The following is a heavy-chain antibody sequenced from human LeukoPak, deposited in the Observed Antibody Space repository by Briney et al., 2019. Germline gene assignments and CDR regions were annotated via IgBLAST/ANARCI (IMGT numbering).Heavy chain of an antibody. CDR1: GFTFSSYG. Sequence: PGRSLRLSCATSGFTFSSYGMHGVRQAPGKGLEWVAVIWYDGSNKYYADSVKGRFTISRDNSKNTLYLQMNSLRAEDTAVYYCARVYYASGSTNYYYDGMDVWGQGTTVTVSS. CDR2: IWYDGSNK. V-gene: IGHV3-33*01. D-gene: IGHD3-10*01. J-gene: IGHJ6*02. CDR3: ARVYYASGSTNYYYDGMDV.